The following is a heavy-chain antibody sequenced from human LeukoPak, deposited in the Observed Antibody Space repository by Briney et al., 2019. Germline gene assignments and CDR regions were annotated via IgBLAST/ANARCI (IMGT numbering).Heavy chain of an antibody. V-gene: IGHV3-48*03. J-gene: IGHJ6*04. CDR3: AELGITMIGGG. D-gene: IGHD3-10*02. Sequence: GSLRLSCAASAFTFSSYEMNWVRQAPGNGLEWVSYISSSGSTIYYADSVKGRFTISRDNAKNSLYLQMNSLRAEDTAVYYCAELGITMIGGGWGKGTTVTISA. CDR2: ISSSGSTI. CDR1: AFTFSSYE.